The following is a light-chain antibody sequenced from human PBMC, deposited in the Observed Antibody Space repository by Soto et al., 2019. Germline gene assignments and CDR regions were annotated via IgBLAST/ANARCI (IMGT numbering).Light chain of an antibody. CDR2: GTS. CDR3: QHATSFPIT. Sequence: DIQMTQSPSSVSVSVGDRVNITCRASQDIRNWLALYQQKLVKAPKILIYGTSSLQSGVPSRFSGSVSGTYFTLTISSLQPEDFATYYCQHATSFPITFGQGTRLEIK. J-gene: IGKJ5*01. CDR1: QDIRNW. V-gene: IGKV1-12*01.